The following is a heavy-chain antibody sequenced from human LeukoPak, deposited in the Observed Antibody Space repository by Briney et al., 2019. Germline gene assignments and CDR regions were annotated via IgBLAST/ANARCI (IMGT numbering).Heavy chain of an antibody. Sequence: SVKVSCKASGGTFISYAISWVRQAPGQGLEWMGGIIPIFGTANYAQKFQGRVTITADESTSTAYMELSSLRSEDTAVYYCARSMGIAARSYYYYGMDVWGQGTTVTVSS. J-gene: IGHJ6*02. CDR3: ARSMGIAARSYYYYGMDV. D-gene: IGHD6-6*01. V-gene: IGHV1-69*13. CDR1: GGTFISYA. CDR2: IIPIFGTA.